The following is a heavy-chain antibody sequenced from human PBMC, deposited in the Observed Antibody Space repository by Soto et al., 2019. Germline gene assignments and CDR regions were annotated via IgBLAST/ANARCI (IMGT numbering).Heavy chain of an antibody. J-gene: IGHJ4*02. CDR3: ARVTTFFGGVICPFAF. CDR1: GFTFSSYG. Sequence: PGGSLRLSCAASGFTFSSYGMHWVRQAPGKGLEWVAVIWYDGSNKYYADSVKGRFTISRDNSKNTLYLQMNSLRAEDTAVFYCARVTTFFGGVICPFAFWGRGTRVTGSS. CDR2: IWYDGSNK. D-gene: IGHD3-3*01. V-gene: IGHV3-33*01.